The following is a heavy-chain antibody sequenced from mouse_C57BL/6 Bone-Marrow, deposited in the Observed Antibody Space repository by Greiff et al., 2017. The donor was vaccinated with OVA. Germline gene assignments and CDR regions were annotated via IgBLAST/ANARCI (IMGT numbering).Heavy chain of an antibody. CDR1: GYTFTNYW. V-gene: IGHV1-63*01. CDR3: ARYGYDSAWFAY. J-gene: IGHJ3*01. CDR2: IYPGGGYT. Sequence: QVQLKESGAELVRPGTSVKMSCKASGYTFTNYWIGWAKQRPGHGLEWIGDIYPGGGYTNYNEKFKGKATLTADKSSSTAYMQFSSLTSEDSAIYYCARYGYDSAWFAYWGQGTLVTVSA. D-gene: IGHD2-2*01.